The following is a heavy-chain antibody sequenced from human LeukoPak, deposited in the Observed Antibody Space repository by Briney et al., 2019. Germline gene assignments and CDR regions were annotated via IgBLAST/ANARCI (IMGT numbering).Heavy chain of an antibody. CDR1: GFTFSRYT. D-gene: IGHD5-12*01. V-gene: IGHV3-21*01. CDR2: ISSSSNYI. CDR3: AREDASDKVAIEPSGY. J-gene: IGHJ4*02. Sequence: GGSLRLSCAGSGFTFSRYTMNWVRQAPGKGLEWVSSISSSSNYIYYADLVKGRFTISRDNAKKSLYLQMNGLSAEDTAVYYCAREDASDKVAIEPSGYWGQGTLVTVSP.